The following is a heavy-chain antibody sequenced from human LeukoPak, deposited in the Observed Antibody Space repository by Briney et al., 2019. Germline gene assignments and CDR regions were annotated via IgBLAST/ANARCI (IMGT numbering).Heavy chain of an antibody. CDR2: INHSVGT. CDR3: ARTLTGYYSGSDRYYYYMDV. V-gene: IGHV4-34*01. D-gene: IGHD3-9*01. CDR1: GGSFSGYY. Sequence: PSETLSLTCAVYGGSFSGYYWSWIRQPPGKGLEWIGEINHSVGTNYNPSLKSRVTISVDTSKNQFSLKLSSVTAADTAVYYCARTLTGYYSGSDRYYYYMDVWGKGTTVTISS. J-gene: IGHJ6*03.